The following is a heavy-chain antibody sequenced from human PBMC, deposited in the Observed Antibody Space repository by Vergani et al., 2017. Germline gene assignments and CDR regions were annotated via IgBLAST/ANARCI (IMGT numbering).Heavy chain of an antibody. D-gene: IGHD1-1*01. V-gene: IGHV3-30*18. Sequence: VQLVESGGGLVQPGGSLRLSCAASGSNVRNSGLHWVRQAPGKGLEWVAAVSFDGRDKYYGDSVRERFTISRDNSNNMLYLQMNSLRDEDTAIYYCAKATAVAHKHIESWGQGTLVTVSS. J-gene: IGHJ4*02. CDR3: AKATAVAHKHIES. CDR1: GSNVRNSG. CDR2: VSFDGRDK.